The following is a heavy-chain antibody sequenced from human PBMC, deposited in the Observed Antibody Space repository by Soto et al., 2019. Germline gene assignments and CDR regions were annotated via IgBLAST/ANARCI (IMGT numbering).Heavy chain of an antibody. D-gene: IGHD3-22*01. CDR2: IKSKADGGTT. V-gene: IGHV3-15*01. CDR1: GFTFANAW. CDR3: TTSDNYYASSRYRGYLDL. Sequence: PGGSLRLSCATSGFTFANAWMSWVRQAPGKGLEWVGRIKSKADGGTTDLPAPVKGRFTISRDDSKRTLYLQLNSLRTEDTAVYYCTTSDNYYASSRYRGYLDLWGCGTLVTVYS. J-gene: IGHJ2*01.